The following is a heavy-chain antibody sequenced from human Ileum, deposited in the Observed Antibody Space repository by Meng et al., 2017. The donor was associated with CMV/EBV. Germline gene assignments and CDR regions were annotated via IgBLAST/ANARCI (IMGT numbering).Heavy chain of an antibody. V-gene: IGHV1-2*02. Sequence: QWQVVQSGAEVKKPGASVKVSCKASGYSFSGYYIQWVRQAPGHGPEWMGWINPKSGRANYAQKFQGRVTLTRDTSISTANMELSSLRSDDTAVYYCARGVRVGTSREFYFDYWGPGTLVTVSS. CDR2: INPKSGRA. CDR1: GYSFSGYY. D-gene: IGHD1-26*01. CDR3: ARGVRVGTSREFYFDY. J-gene: IGHJ4*02.